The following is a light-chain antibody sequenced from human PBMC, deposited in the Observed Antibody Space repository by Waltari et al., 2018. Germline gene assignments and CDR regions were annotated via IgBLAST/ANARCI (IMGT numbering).Light chain of an antibody. Sequence: EIVLTQSPGTLSLSPGERATLSCRASQSVGKFLAWYQQKPGQAPRLLIYHASNRATDIPDRFSGSWSGTDFSLTISRLEPEDFAVYFCQKYESLPATFGQGTKVEV. CDR1: QSVGKF. CDR3: QKYESLPAT. CDR2: HAS. J-gene: IGKJ1*01. V-gene: IGKV3-20*01.